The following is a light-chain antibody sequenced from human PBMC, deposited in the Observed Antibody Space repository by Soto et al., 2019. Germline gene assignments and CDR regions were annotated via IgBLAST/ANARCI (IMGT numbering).Light chain of an antibody. Sequence: LTQPPSASGTPGQRVTISCSGSSSNIGSNTVNWYQQLPGTAPKLLIYNNNQRPSGVPDRFSGSKSGTSASLAISGLQSEDEADYYCAAWDDSLNGLVFGTGTKLTVL. J-gene: IGLJ1*01. CDR2: NNN. CDR1: SSNIGSNT. CDR3: AAWDDSLNGLV. V-gene: IGLV1-44*01.